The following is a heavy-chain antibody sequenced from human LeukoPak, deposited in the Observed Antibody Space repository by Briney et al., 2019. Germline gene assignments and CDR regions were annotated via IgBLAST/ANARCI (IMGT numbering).Heavy chain of an antibody. D-gene: IGHD3-22*01. V-gene: IGHV3-23*01. CDR3: ARAPPRYYYDSSGSDY. J-gene: IGHJ4*02. Sequence: PGGSLRLSCAASGFTFSSYVMSWVRQAPGKGLEWVSAISGSGGSTYYADSVKGRLTISRDNAKNSLYLQMNSLRAEDTAVYYCARAPPRYYYDSSGSDYWGQGTLVTVSS. CDR2: ISGSGGST. CDR1: GFTFSSYV.